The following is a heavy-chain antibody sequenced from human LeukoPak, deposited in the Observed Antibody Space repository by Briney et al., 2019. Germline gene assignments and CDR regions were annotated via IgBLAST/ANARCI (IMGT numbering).Heavy chain of an antibody. CDR2: ISGSGERT. D-gene: IGHD2-15*01. CDR3: ARQKYCSGASCFVVTDAFEY. CDR1: GFMFSAYA. V-gene: IGHV3-23*01. Sequence: PGGSLRLSCVTSGFMFSAYAMSWVRQAPGKGLEWVSIISGSGERTYYTDSVKGRFTVSRDNSKNTLYLQMKSLRAEDTAVYYCARQKYCSGASCFVVTDAFEYWGQGTQVIVSS. J-gene: IGHJ4*02.